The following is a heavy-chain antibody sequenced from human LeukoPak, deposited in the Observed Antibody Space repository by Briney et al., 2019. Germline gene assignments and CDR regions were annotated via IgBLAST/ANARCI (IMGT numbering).Heavy chain of an antibody. Sequence: PGGSLRLSCSASGFTFSDYSMHWVRQAPGKGFDWVTVVTHDGSKMYYADSVEGRFTISRDNSKNTVDLQINSLRDEDTAVYYCAKDWGQRGVGATLGHWGQGTLVIVSS. CDR1: GFTFSDYS. CDR3: AKDWGQRGVGATLGH. V-gene: IGHV3-30*01. J-gene: IGHJ4*02. CDR2: VTHDGSKM. D-gene: IGHD1-26*01.